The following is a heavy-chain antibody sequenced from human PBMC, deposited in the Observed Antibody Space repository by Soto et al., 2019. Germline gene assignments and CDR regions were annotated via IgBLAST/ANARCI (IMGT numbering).Heavy chain of an antibody. CDR2: IDHSDSYT. CDR3: AKLAVAGYYYYGMYX. V-gene: IGHV5-10-1*01. Sequence: PVEALNISWKCSGYSFTSYWISWVRQMPGKGLELMGRIDHSDSYTNYSPSFQGHVTISADKSISTAYLQWSSLKASDTAMYYCAKLAVAGYYYYGMYXWGQGTTLTVS. CDR1: GYSFTSYW. D-gene: IGHD6-19*01. J-gene: IGHJ6*02.